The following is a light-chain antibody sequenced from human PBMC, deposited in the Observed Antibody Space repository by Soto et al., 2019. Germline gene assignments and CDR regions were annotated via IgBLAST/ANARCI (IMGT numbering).Light chain of an antibody. CDR2: EDS. Sequence: QSAMSQPSSVSGSPGQSITISCTGTSSDVGGYNYVSWYQQHPGKAPKVMIYEDSTRPPGVSNRFSGSKSGNTASLTISGLQAEEEAEYYCSSFTSRNTYVFGTGTKVTVL. J-gene: IGLJ1*01. CDR3: SSFTSRNTYV. V-gene: IGLV2-14*01. CDR1: SSDVGGYNY.